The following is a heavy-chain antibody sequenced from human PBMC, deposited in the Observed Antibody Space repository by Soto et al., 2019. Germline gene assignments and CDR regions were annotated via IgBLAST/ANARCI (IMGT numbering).Heavy chain of an antibody. J-gene: IGHJ4*02. CDR3: ARGLSGDKVDY. V-gene: IGHV4-30-4*01. Sequence: QVQLQESGPGLVKPSQTLSLTCTVSGGSISSGDYYWSWIRQSPGKGLEWIGHIYDRGSNYSNPSLNSRVFILVDTSKNQFSLNLNSVTAADTAVYYCARGLSGDKVDYWGRGTLVTVSS. D-gene: IGHD7-27*01. CDR1: GGSISSGDYY. CDR2: IYDRGSN.